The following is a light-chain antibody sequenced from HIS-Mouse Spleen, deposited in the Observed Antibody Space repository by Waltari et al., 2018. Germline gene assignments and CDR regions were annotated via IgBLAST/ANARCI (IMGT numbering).Light chain of an antibody. Sequence: QSALTQPASVSGSPGQSITISCTGTSSDVGGYNHVSWYQQHPGKAPKLMIYEVSNWPSGVSNRFSGSKSGNTASLTISGLQAEDEADYYCSSYTSSSTFFGTGTKVTVL. V-gene: IGLV2-14*01. J-gene: IGLJ1*01. CDR1: SSDVGGYNH. CDR2: EVS. CDR3: SSYTSSSTF.